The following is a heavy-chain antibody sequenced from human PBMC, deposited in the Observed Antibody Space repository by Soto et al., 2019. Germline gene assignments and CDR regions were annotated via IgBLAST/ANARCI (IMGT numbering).Heavy chain of an antibody. CDR3: VRGPHYGAWIDYFDS. J-gene: IGHJ4*02. V-gene: IGHV3-11*01. D-gene: IGHD4-17*01. CDR1: GFTFSDHY. Sequence: GESLKISCAASGFTFSDHYMSWIRQAPGKGLECVSYITKSSDRVFYSDSVKGRFTISRDNAKNSLHLQMNSLRAEDAAVYYCVRGPHYGAWIDYFDSWGQGTQVTVSS. CDR2: ITKSSDRV.